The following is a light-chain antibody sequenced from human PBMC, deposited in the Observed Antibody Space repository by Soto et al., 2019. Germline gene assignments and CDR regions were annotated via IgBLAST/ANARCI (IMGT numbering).Light chain of an antibody. J-gene: IGKJ2*01. Sequence: EIVLTQSPGTLSLSPGERATLSCRASQSVSSTYLAWYQQNPGQAPRLLIYGASSRATGIPDRFSGSGSGTDFTLTISRLEPEDFAEYFCQQYGSSSSTFGQGTKVEI. CDR2: GAS. CDR1: QSVSSTY. CDR3: QQYGSSSST. V-gene: IGKV3-20*01.